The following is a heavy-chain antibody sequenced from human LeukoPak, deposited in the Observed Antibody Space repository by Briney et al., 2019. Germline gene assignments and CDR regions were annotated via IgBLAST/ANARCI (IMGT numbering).Heavy chain of an antibody. CDR3: ARAVVVPAAIERAPLDY. V-gene: IGHV3-64*01. J-gene: IGHJ4*02. CDR1: GFTFSSYA. CDR2: ISSNGGST. D-gene: IGHD2-2*01. Sequence: PGGSLRLSCAASGFTFSSYAMHWVRQAPGKGLEYVSAISSNGGSTYYANSVKGRFTISRDNSKNTLYLQMGSLRAEDMAVYYCARAVVVPAAIERAPLDYWGQGTLVTVSS.